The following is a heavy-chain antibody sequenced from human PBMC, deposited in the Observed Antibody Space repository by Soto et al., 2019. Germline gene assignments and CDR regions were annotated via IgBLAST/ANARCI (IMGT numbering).Heavy chain of an antibody. CDR1: GDSISSYY. Sequence: SETLSLTCTVSGDSISSYYWNWIRQPPGKGPEWIGYMYPSGSTNYNPSLKNRVNISVDKSRNQFSLKLDSVTAADTAVYYCALGNYYYDNSNNNYPSWFDPWGQGTLVTVSS. CDR3: ALGNYYYDNSNNNYPSWFDP. D-gene: IGHD3-22*01. CDR2: MYPSGST. J-gene: IGHJ5*02. V-gene: IGHV4-4*08.